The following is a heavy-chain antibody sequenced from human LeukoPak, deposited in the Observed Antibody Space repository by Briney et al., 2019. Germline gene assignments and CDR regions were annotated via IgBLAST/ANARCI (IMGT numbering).Heavy chain of an antibody. CDR1: GGSFSGYY. D-gene: IGHD1-14*01. CDR2: INHSGST. V-gene: IGHV4-34*01. CDR3: AREANSGRIKTYYFDY. J-gene: IGHJ4*02. Sequence: PSETLSLTYAVYGGSFSGYYWSWIRQPPGKGLEWIGEINHSGSTNYNPSLKSRVTISVDTSKNQFSLKLSSVTAADTAVYYCAREANSGRIKTYYFDYWGQGTLVTVS.